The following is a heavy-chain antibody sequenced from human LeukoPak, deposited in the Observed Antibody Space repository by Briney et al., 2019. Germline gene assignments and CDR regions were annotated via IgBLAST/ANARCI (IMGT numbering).Heavy chain of an antibody. D-gene: IGHD4-11*01. Sequence: SETLSLTCTVSGGSINTYYWSWIRQRPGKGLEWIGYISYSGSTNHNPSLKSRVTMSVDMSKNQFSLKLSSVTAADTAVYYCAKYSAYTLDHWGQGTLAIVSS. CDR1: GGSINTYY. CDR2: ISYSGST. J-gene: IGHJ4*02. CDR3: AKYSAYTLDH. V-gene: IGHV4-59*01.